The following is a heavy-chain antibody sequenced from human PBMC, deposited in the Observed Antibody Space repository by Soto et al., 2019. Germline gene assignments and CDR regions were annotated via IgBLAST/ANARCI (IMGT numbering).Heavy chain of an antibody. D-gene: IGHD6-19*01. CDR3: ARSGGSYSSGWYGGSTYYYGMDV. Sequence: QVQLVESGGGVVQPGRSLRLSCAASGFTFSSYGMHWVRQAPGRGLEWVAVIWYDGSKKYYVDSVKGRFTISRDNSKNRLYLQMYSMRAEDTALYYCARSGGSYSSGWYGGSTYYYGMDVWGQGTTVTVSS. V-gene: IGHV3-33*01. CDR2: IWYDGSKK. CDR1: GFTFSSYG. J-gene: IGHJ6*02.